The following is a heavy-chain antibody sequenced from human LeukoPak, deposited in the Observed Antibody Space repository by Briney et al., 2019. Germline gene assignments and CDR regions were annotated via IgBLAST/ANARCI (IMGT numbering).Heavy chain of an antibody. CDR3: ARTTYYYDSSGFDDAFDI. Sequence: SVKVSCKASGGTFSSYAISWVRQAPGQGLEWMGRIIPILGIANYAQKFQGRVTITADKSTSTAYMELSSLRSEDTAVYYCARTTYYYDSSGFDDAFDIWGQGTMVTVSS. V-gene: IGHV1-69*04. CDR1: GGTFSSYA. J-gene: IGHJ3*02. D-gene: IGHD3-22*01. CDR2: IIPILGIA.